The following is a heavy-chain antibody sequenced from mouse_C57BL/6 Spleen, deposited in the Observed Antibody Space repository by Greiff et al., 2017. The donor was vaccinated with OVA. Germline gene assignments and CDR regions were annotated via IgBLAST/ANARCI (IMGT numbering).Heavy chain of an antibody. CDR2: ISSGSSTI. Sequence: EVTLVESGGGLVKPGGSLKLSCAASGFTFSDYGMHWVRQAPGKGLEWVAYISSGSSTIYYADTVKGRFTISRDNAKNTLFLQMTSLRSEDTAMYYCAGNWDRFAYWGQGTLVTVSA. J-gene: IGHJ3*01. D-gene: IGHD4-1*01. CDR3: AGNWDRFAY. CDR1: GFTFSDYG. V-gene: IGHV5-17*01.